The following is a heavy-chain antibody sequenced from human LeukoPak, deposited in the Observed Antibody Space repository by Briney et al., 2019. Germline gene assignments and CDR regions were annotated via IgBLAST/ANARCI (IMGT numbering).Heavy chain of an antibody. D-gene: IGHD3-22*01. V-gene: IGHV5-51*01. CDR2: IYPGDSDT. CDR1: GYIFSTYW. Sequence: GESLKISCQVSGYIFSTYWIGWVRQMPGKGLEWMGIIYPGDSDTRYSPSFQGQVTISADKSISTVHLQWSSLKASDTAMYYCAIGYDSSANEAFDIWGQGTVVTVSS. J-gene: IGHJ3*02. CDR3: AIGYDSSANEAFDI.